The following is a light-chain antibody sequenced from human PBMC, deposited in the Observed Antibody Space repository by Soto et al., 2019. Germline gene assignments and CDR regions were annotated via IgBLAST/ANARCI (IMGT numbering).Light chain of an antibody. J-gene: IGKJ5*01. CDR2: GAS. V-gene: IGKV3-20*01. Sequence: VLTQSPGTLTLSPGERATLSCRASQSVTSSYLAWYQQKPGQAPRLLIYGASSRATGIPDRFSGSGSGTQFTLTISSLQSEDFAVYYCQQYNNWPPSTFGQGTRLEIK. CDR1: QSVTSSY. CDR3: QQYNNWPPST.